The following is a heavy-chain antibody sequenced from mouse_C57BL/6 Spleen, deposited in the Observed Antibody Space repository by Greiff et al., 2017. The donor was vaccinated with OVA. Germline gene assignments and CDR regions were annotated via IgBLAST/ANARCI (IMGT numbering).Heavy chain of an antibody. CDR3: ARENDYDEDAMDY. J-gene: IGHJ4*01. CDR1: GYTFTSYG. CDR2: IYPRSGNT. D-gene: IGHD2-4*01. Sequence: QVQLQQSGAELARPGASVKLSCKASGYTFTSYGISWVKQRTGQGLEWIGEIYPRSGNTYYNEKFKGKATLTADKSSSTAYMELRSLTSEDSAVYFCARENDYDEDAMDYWGQGTSVTVSS. V-gene: IGHV1-81*01.